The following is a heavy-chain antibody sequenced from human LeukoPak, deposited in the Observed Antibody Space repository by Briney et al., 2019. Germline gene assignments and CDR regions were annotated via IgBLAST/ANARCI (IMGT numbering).Heavy chain of an antibody. J-gene: IGHJ6*02. CDR1: GFTFSDYY. V-gene: IGHV3-11*01. CDR3: ARDLKARAMIVVAQPSGMDV. Sequence: GGSLRLSCAASGFTFSDYYMSWIRQAPGKGLEWVSYISSSGSTIYYADSVKGRFTISRDNAKNSLYLQMNSLRAEDTAVYYCARDLKARAMIVVAQPSGMDVWGQGTTVTVSS. D-gene: IGHD3-22*01. CDR2: ISSSGSTI.